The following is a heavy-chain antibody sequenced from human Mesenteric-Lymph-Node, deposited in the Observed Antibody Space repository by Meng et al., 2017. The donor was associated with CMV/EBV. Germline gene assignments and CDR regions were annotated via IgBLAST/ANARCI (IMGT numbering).Heavy chain of an antibody. CDR3: TRCGSGNYLYSYDGMDV. Sequence: GESPKISCAASGFTFSSYAMHWVRQAPGKGVEWVAVISYDGSNKYYADSVKGRFTIPRDNAKDSLYLQMNSLTAEDTAIYYCTRCGSGNYLYSYDGMDVWGQGTTVTVSS. CDR1: GFTFSSYA. D-gene: IGHD1-26*01. V-gene: IGHV3-30*04. J-gene: IGHJ6*02. CDR2: ISYDGSNK.